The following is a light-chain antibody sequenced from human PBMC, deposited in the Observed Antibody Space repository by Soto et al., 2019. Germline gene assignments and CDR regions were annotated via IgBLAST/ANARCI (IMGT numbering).Light chain of an antibody. CDR1: QSVSSY. CDR3: QHHSNWPYT. J-gene: IGKJ4*01. CDR2: DAS. V-gene: IGKV3-11*01. Sequence: EIVMTQSPATLSLSPGERAALSCRASQSVSSYFALYQQKPGQAPRLRIYDASKRATGIPARFSGSGSGTDYTLNISSLEPADFAVYYCQHHSNWPYTVGGGTKVEIK.